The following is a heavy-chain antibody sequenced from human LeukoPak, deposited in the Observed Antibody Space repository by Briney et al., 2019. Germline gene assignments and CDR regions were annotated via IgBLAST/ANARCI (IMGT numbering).Heavy chain of an antibody. CDR1: GFTFSSYA. CDR3: AKDQQRFLEWAFDY. J-gene: IGHJ4*02. V-gene: IGHV3-23*01. CDR2: ISDSGGST. D-gene: IGHD3-3*01. Sequence: GGSLRLSCAASGFTFSSYAMSWVRQAPGKGLEWVSAISDSGGSTYYADSVKGRFTISRDNSKNTLYLQMNSLRAEDTAVYYCAKDQQRFLEWAFDYWGQGTLVTVSS.